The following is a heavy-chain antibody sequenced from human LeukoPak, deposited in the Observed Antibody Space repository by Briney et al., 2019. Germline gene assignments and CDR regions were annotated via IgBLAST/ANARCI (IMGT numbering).Heavy chain of an antibody. CDR1: GASISSGGYC. V-gene: IGHV4-30-2*01. D-gene: IGHD2-2*01. Sequence: PSKTLSLACTVAGASISSGGYCWGWLRQPPGRGLEWIGYIDHRGSTYYNPALKSRVTISVDTSKSQFSLKLSSVTAADTAVYYCARGGEDIVVVPAAINPYYYYMDGWGKGTTVTVSS. J-gene: IGHJ6*03. CDR3: ARGGEDIVVVPAAINPYYYYMDG. CDR2: IDHRGST.